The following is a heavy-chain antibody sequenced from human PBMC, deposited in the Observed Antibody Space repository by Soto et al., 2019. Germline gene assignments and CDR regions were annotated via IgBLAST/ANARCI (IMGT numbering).Heavy chain of an antibody. V-gene: IGHV2-5*02. D-gene: IGHD2-15*01. CDR2: IYWDDDK. J-gene: IGHJ1*01. CDR3: AHTVGLVVVTSEDEYFQN. Sequence: QITLKESGPTLVKPTQTLTLTCTFSGFSLSTSGVGVGWIRQPPGKALEWLAVIYWDDDKGYSPSLKNRLTITKDISKNQVVLTMTNMDPVDTATYYCAHTVGLVVVTSEDEYFQNWGQGTQVTVSS. CDR1: GFSLSTSGVG.